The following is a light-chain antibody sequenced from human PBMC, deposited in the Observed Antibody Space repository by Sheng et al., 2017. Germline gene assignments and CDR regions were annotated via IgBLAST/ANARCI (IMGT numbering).Light chain of an antibody. CDR3: QSYDNTLSNWV. J-gene: IGLJ3*02. CDR1: RSNIGAAYD. Sequence: QSVLTQPPSLSGALGQRVTISCTGSRSNIGAAYDVHWYQQLPGAAPKLLIYQNHLRPSGVPDRFSGSQSGSSASLAISGLQAEDEAEYFCQSYDNTLSNWVFGGGTKLTVL. V-gene: IGLV1-40*01. CDR2: QNH.